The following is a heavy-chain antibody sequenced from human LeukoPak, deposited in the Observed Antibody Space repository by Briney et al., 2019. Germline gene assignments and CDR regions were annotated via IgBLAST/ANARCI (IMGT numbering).Heavy chain of an antibody. CDR1: GGSISSYY. Sequence: SETLSLTCTVSGGSISSYYWSWIRQPPGKGLEWIGYFYYSGSTNYNPSLKSRVTISVDTSKNQFSLKLSSVTAADTAVYYCAGSGYYYDGSGLDYWGQGTLVTVSS. J-gene: IGHJ4*02. CDR2: FYYSGST. CDR3: AGSGYYYDGSGLDY. D-gene: IGHD3-22*01. V-gene: IGHV4-59*01.